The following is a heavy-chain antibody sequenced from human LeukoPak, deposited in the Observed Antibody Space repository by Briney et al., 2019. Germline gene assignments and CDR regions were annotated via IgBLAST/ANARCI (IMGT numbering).Heavy chain of an antibody. J-gene: IGHJ5*02. CDR2: IYHSGST. Sequence: SETLSVTCTVSGYSISSGYYWGWIRQPPGKGLEWIGSIYHSGSTYYNPSLKSRVTISVDTSKNQFSLKLSSVTAADTAVYYCARPVVAATNTFDPWGQGTLVTVSS. CDR3: ARPVVAATNTFDP. CDR1: GYSISSGYY. V-gene: IGHV4-38-2*02. D-gene: IGHD2-15*01.